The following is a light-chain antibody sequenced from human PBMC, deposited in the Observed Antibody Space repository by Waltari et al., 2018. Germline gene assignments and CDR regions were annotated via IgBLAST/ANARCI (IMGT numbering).Light chain of an antibody. J-gene: IGLJ2*01. Sequence: SYELTQPPSVSVSPGQTARITCSGDALPNKYGDWYQQKSGQAPVLVIYEDNKRRSGIPERFSGSSSGTMVTLTISGAQVEDEGDYYCYSTDRTGKQRVFGGGTKLTVL. CDR3: YSTDRTGKQRV. CDR1: ALPNKY. CDR2: EDN. V-gene: IGLV3-10*01.